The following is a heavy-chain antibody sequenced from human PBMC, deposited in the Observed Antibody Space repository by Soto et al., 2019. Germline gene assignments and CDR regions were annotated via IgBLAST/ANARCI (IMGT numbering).Heavy chain of an antibody. CDR3: ARGARDIVVVVAARGYYGMDV. D-gene: IGHD2-15*01. V-gene: IGHV1-2*02. CDR2: INPNSGGT. J-gene: IGHJ6*02. CDR1: GYTFTGYY. Sequence: ASVKVSCKASGYTFTGYYMHWVRQAPGQGLEWMGWINPNSGGTNYAQKFQGRVTMTRDTSISTAYMELSSLRSEDTAVYYCARGARDIVVVVAARGYYGMDVWGQGTTVTVSS.